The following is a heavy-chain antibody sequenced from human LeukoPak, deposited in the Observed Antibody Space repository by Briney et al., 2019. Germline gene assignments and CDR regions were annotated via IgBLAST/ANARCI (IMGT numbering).Heavy chain of an antibody. D-gene: IGHD6-19*01. J-gene: IGHJ6*03. CDR2: ISVYNANT. CDR1: GYTFTNYG. CDR3: ARLAVAGHGYYYYYMDV. Sequence: GAAVKVSFTASGYTFTNYGISWVRQAPGQGLEWMGWISVYNANTNFTQKLQGRVTMTTDTSTSTAYMELRSLRYDDTAVYYCARLAVAGHGYYYYYMDVWGKGTTVTTSS. V-gene: IGHV1-18*01.